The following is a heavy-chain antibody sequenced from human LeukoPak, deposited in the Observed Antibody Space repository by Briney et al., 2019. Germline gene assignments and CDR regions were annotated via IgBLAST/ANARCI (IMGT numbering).Heavy chain of an antibody. CDR2: FDPEDGET. CDR3: ATDSPFPSHSSSSYWYFDL. D-gene: IGHD6-13*01. J-gene: IGHJ2*01. V-gene: IGHV1-24*01. Sequence: ASVKVSCKVSGYTLTELSMHWVRQAPGKGLEWMGGFDPEDGETIYAQKFQGRVTMTEDTSTDTAYMELSSLRSEDTAVYYCATDSPFPSHSSSSYWYFDLWGRGTLVTVSS. CDR1: GYTLTELS.